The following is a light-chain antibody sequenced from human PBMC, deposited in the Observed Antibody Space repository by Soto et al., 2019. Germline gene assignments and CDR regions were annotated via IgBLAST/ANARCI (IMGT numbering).Light chain of an antibody. CDR1: SSDIGSYDY. CDR2: DVS. V-gene: IGLV2-14*03. Sequence: QSALTQPASVSGSPGQSITVSCTGTSSDIGSYDYVSWYQQHPGKVPKLMIYDVSNRPSGVSNRFSGSKSGNTASLTISGLQAEGEADYYCTSFTTAYTHVFGTGTKLTVL. J-gene: IGLJ1*01. CDR3: TSFTTAYTHV.